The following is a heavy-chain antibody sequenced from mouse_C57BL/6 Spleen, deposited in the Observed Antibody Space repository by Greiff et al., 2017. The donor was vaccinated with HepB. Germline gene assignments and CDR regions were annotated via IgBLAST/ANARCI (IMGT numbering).Heavy chain of an antibody. V-gene: IGHV3-6*01. D-gene: IGHD1-1*01. Sequence: EVKLVESGPGLVKPSQSLSLTCSVTGYSITSGYYWNWIRQFPGNKLEWMGYISYDGSNNYNPSLKNRISITRDTSKNQFFLKLNSVTTEDTATYYCASGPGSSFDYWGQGTTLTVSS. CDR2: ISYDGSN. J-gene: IGHJ2*01. CDR1: GYSITSGYY. CDR3: ASGPGSSFDY.